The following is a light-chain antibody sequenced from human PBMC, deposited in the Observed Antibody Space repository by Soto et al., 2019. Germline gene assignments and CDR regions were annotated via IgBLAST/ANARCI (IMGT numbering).Light chain of an antibody. Sequence: QSALTQPRSVSGSPGQSVTISCTGTSSDVGGYNYVSWYQQHPGKAPKLMIYDVSKRPSGVPDRFSGSKSGNTASLTISGLQAEDEADYYCCSYAGGYTFGGYVFGTGTKVTVL. CDR3: CSYAGGYTFGGYV. CDR2: DVS. J-gene: IGLJ1*01. CDR1: SSDVGGYNY. V-gene: IGLV2-11*01.